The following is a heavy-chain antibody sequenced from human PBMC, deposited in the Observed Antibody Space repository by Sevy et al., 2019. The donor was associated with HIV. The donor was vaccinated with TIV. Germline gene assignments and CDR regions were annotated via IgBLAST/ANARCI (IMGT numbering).Heavy chain of an antibody. Sequence: SETLSLTCTVSGGSMNIYYWSWIRQPPGKGLEWIGYIYYSGSTNYNPCLKSRVTIAVDTSKNQFSLKLRSVTAADTAVYYCARVGFNWNDVDYWGQGTLVTVSS. CDR2: IYYSGST. V-gene: IGHV4-59*01. J-gene: IGHJ4*02. CDR3: ARVGFNWNDVDY. CDR1: GGSMNIYY. D-gene: IGHD1-20*01.